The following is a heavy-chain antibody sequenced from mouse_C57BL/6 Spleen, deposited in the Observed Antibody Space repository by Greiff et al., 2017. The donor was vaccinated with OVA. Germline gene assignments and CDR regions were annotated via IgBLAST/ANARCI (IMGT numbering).Heavy chain of an antibody. Sequence: EVKLMESGPELVKPGASVKISCKASGYSFTGYYMNWVKQSPEKSLEWIGEINPSTGGTTYNQKFKAKATLTVDKSSSTAYMQLKSLTSEDSAVYYCAREWVTGYFDYWGQGTTLTVSS. D-gene: IGHD2-3*01. J-gene: IGHJ2*01. CDR1: GYSFTGYY. V-gene: IGHV1-42*01. CDR2: INPSTGGT. CDR3: AREWVTGYFDY.